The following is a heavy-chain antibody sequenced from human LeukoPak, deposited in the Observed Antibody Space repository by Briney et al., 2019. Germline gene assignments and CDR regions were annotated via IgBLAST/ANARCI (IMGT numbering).Heavy chain of an antibody. D-gene: IGHD2-21*02. V-gene: IGHV3-23*01. CDR2: ISGSGGST. CDR1: GFTFSSYA. J-gene: IGHJ4*02. CDR3: ARQRPNSDCFDY. Sequence: AGGSLRLSCAASGFTFSSYAMSWVRQAPGKGLEWVSAISGSGGSTYYADSVKGRFTISRDNSKNTLYLQVNSLRAEDTAVYYCARQRPNSDCFDYWGQGTLVTVSS.